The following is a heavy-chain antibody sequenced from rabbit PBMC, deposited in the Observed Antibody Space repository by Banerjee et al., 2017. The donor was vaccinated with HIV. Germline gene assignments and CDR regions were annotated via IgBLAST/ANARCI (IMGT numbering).Heavy chain of an antibody. CDR2: IYTSSGST. V-gene: IGHV1S40*01. J-gene: IGHJ4*01. Sequence: QSLEESGGDLVKPGASLTLTCTASGIDFSGSYYMCWVRQAPGKGLEWIACIYTSSGSTWYASWAKGRFTISKTSSTTVTLQMTSLTAADTATYFCASGTTAYKMCSLWGQGTLVTVS. CDR3: ASGTTAYKMCSL. D-gene: IGHD6-1*01. CDR1: GIDFSGSYY.